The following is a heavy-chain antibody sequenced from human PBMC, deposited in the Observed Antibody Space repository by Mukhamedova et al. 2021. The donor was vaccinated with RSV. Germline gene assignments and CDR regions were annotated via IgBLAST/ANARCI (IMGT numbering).Heavy chain of an antibody. J-gene: IGHJ4*02. D-gene: IGHD3-22*01. CDR2: IKSKTDGGTT. Sequence: GKGLEWVGRIKSKTDGGTTDYAAPVKGRFTISRDDSKNTLYLQMNSLKTEDTAVYYCTTDSSGYYYWGQGNLVTVSS. CDR3: TTDSSGYYY. V-gene: IGHV3-15*01.